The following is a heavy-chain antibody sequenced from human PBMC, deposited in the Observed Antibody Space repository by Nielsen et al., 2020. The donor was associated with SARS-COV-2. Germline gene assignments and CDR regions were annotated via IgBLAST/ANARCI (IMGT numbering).Heavy chain of an antibody. CDR3: ARGGYCTNGVCYTGDAFDI. Sequence: ASVKVSCKASGYTFTGYYMHWVRQAPGQGLEWMGRINPNSGGTNYAQKFQGRDTMTRDTSISTAYMELSRLRSDDTAVYYCARGGYCTNGVCYTGDAFDIWGQGTMVTVSS. CDR1: GYTFTGYY. CDR2: INPNSGGT. J-gene: IGHJ3*02. D-gene: IGHD2-8*01. V-gene: IGHV1-2*06.